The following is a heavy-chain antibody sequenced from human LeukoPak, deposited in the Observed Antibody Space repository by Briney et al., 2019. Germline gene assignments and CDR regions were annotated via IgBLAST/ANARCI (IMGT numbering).Heavy chain of an antibody. CDR1: GGSISSYY. CDR3: ARDKRYFDWYFDY. J-gene: IGHJ4*02. V-gene: IGHV4-59*12. Sequence: PSETLSLTCTVSGGSISSYYWSWIRQPPGKGLEWIGYIYYSGSTNYNPSLKSRVTISVDTSKNQFSLKLSSVTAADTAVYYCARDKRYFDWYFDYWGQETLVTVSS. D-gene: IGHD3-9*01. CDR2: IYYSGST.